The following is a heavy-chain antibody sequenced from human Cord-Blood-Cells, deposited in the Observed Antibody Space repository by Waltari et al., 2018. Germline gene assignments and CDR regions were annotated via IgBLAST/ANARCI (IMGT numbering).Heavy chain of an antibody. J-gene: IGHJ3*02. CDR1: GFTFRSSA. Sequence: EVQLVESGRGLEQLGGSLVLPCAAAGFTFRSSARSWVRQAPGKGLEWVSTISGSGGSTYYADSVKGRFTNSRDNSKNTLYLQMNSLRAEDTAVYYCAKVRRAGMDAVDIWGQGTMVTVSS. V-gene: IGHV3-23*04. CDR3: AKVRRAGMDAVDI. CDR2: ISGSGGST.